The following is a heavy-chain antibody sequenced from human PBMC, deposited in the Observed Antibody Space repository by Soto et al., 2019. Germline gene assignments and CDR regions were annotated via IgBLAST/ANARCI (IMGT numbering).Heavy chain of an antibody. CDR3: ARDRVVVARRGTYFDY. V-gene: IGHV3-33*01. D-gene: IGHD2-15*01. Sequence: QVQLVESGGGVVQPGRSLRLSCAASGFTFSSYGMHWVRQAPGKGLEWVAVIWYDGSNKYYADSVKGRFTISRDNSKNTLYLQMNSLRAEDTAVYYCARDRVVVARRGTYFDYWGQGTLVTVSS. CDR1: GFTFSSYG. CDR2: IWYDGSNK. J-gene: IGHJ4*02.